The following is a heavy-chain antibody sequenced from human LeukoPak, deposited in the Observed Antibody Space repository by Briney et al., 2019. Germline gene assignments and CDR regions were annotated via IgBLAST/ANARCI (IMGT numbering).Heavy chain of an antibody. Sequence: GGSLRLSCAASGFTFSSFGISWVRQAPGKGLEWVSGISGSGGTTYYADSVKGRFTVSRDNAKNSLYLQMNSLRAEDTAVYYCARDSRGIAAGADYWGQGTLVTVSS. J-gene: IGHJ4*02. D-gene: IGHD6-13*01. V-gene: IGHV3-23*01. CDR3: ARDSRGIAAGADY. CDR2: ISGSGGTT. CDR1: GFTFSSFG.